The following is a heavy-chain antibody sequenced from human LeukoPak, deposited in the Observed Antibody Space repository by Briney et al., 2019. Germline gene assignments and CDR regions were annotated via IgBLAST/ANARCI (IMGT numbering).Heavy chain of an antibody. Sequence: GESLKISCKGSGYSFTTYWIGWVRQMPGKGLEWMGIIYPGDSDTRYSPSSQGQVTISADKSSTAYLQWSSLKASDTAMYYCARRLSGTSTYYFDYWGQGTLVTVSS. D-gene: IGHD1-26*01. CDR1: GYSFTTYW. V-gene: IGHV5-51*01. CDR3: ARRLSGTSTYYFDY. J-gene: IGHJ4*02. CDR2: IYPGDSDT.